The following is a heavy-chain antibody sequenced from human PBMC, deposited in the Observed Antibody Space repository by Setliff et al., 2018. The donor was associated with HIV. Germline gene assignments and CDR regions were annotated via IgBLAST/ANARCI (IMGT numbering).Heavy chain of an antibody. CDR2: NSPYNGNT. D-gene: IGHD3-22*01. V-gene: IGHV1-18*01. J-gene: IGHJ3*02. Sequence: GASVKVSCKASGYTFNSYGISWVRQAPRQGLEWMGWNSPYNGNTKFGQKLQGRVTMTTDTSTSTGYMELRSLRSDDTAMYYCARGGSLFTMTTHPFDIWGQGTMVTVSS. CDR1: GYTFNSYG. CDR3: ARGGSLFTMTTHPFDI.